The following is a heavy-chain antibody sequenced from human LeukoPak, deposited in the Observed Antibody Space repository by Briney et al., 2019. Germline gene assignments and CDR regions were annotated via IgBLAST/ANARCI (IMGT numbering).Heavy chain of an antibody. V-gene: IGHV4-59*01. D-gene: IGHD5-18*01. CDR2: IYYSGST. CDR1: GGSISSYY. J-gene: IGHJ6*02. CDR3: ARDPGYSYGGGYYYYYGMDV. Sequence: PSETLSLTCTVSGGSISSYYWSWIRQPPGKGLEWIGYIYYSGSTNYNPSLKSRVTISVDTSKNQFSLKLSSVAAADTAVYYCARDPGYSYGGGYYYYYGMDVWGQGTTVTVSS.